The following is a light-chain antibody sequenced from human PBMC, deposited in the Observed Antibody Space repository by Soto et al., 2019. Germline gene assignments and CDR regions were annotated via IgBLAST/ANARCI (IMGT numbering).Light chain of an antibody. CDR1: SSDIGGYNY. J-gene: IGLJ1*01. CDR2: EVS. CDR3: SSYTSSSTLYV. V-gene: IGLV2-14*01. Sequence: QSALTQPASVSGSPGQSITISCAGTSSDIGGYNYVSWYQQHPGKAPKVMIYEVSNRPSGVSNRFSGSKSGNMASLTISGLQAEDEADYYCSSYTSSSTLYVFGSGTKVTVL.